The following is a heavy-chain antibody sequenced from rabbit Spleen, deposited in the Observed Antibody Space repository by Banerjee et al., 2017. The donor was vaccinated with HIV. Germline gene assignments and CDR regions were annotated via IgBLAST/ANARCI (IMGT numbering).Heavy chain of an antibody. J-gene: IGHJ4*01. CDR1: GFDFSSSYY. CDR3: ARDTPDYSSGWGDYYFPL. D-gene: IGHD4-1*01. CDR2: IYTGSSGST. V-gene: IGHV1S40*01. Sequence: QSLEESGGDLVKPGASLTLTCTASGFDFSSSYYMCWVRQAPGKGPEWIACIYTGSSGSTDDASWAKGRFTITRSTSLNTVSLQMTSLTAADTATYFCARDTPDYSSGWGDYYFPLWGPGTLVTVS.